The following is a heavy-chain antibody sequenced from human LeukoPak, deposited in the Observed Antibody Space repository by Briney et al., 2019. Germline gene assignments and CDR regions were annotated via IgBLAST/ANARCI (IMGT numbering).Heavy chain of an antibody. V-gene: IGHV4-4*07. CDR3: ARGGIGKVVVAATRGIYYYYYGMDV. CDR2: IYTSGGT. Sequence: PSETLSLTCTVSGGSISSYYWSWIRQPAGKGLEWIGRIYTSGGTNYNPSLKSRVTMSVDTSKNQFSLKLSSVTAADTAVYYCARGGIGKVVVAATRGIYYYYYGMDVWGQGTTVTVSS. D-gene: IGHD2-15*01. J-gene: IGHJ6*02. CDR1: GGSISSYY.